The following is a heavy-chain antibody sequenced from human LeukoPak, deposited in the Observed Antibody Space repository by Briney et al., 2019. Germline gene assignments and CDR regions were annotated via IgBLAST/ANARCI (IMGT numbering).Heavy chain of an antibody. V-gene: IGHV3-30*02. CDR3: AKVIAAADYYMDV. J-gene: IGHJ6*03. CDR1: GFTFSSYG. Sequence: GGSLRLSCAASGFTFSSYGMHWVRQAPGKGLEWVAFIRYDGSNKYYADSVKGRFTISRDNSKNTLYLQISSLTTEDTAVYYCAKVIAAADYYMDVWGKGTTVTVSS. CDR2: IRYDGSNK. D-gene: IGHD6-13*01.